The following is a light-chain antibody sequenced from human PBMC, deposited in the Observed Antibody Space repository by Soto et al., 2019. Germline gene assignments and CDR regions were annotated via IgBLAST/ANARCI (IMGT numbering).Light chain of an antibody. CDR2: KAS. V-gene: IGKV1-5*03. J-gene: IGKJ2*01. Sequence: DIPMTQSPSTLSAFVGDSVTITCRASQRIGNWLAWYQQKPGKAPNLVIYKASSLENGVPSRFSGSGSGTEFTLTISSLQPDDFTTYYCQQYNSNTFGQGTKLEIK. CDR3: QQYNSNT. CDR1: QRIGNW.